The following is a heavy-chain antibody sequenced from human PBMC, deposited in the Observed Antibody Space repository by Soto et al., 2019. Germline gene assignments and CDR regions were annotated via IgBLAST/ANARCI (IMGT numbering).Heavy chain of an antibody. CDR3: AKDIRGRTAAAVYNWFDP. CDR2: IYNSGST. V-gene: IGHV4-59*01. D-gene: IGHD6-13*01. Sequence: LSETLSLTCTVSGGSINSDYWSWIRQPPGKALEWIGYIYNSGSTNYSPSLNSRVTISVDASRNQFSLKLNSVTAADTAVYYCAKDIRGRTAAAVYNWFDPWGQGIQVTVSS. CDR1: GGSINSDY. J-gene: IGHJ5*02.